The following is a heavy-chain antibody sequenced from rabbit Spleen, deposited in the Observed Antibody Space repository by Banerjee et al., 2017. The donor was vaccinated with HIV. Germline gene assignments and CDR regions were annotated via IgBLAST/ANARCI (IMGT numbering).Heavy chain of an antibody. Sequence: QSLEESGGGLVQPEGSLTLTCTASGFSFSSNYYMCWVRQAPGKGLEWIACIYSSSSGSTYYASWAKGRFTISKTSSTTVTLQMTSLTAADTATYFCARDTSSSFSSYGMDLWGQGTLVTVS. CDR1: GFSFSSNYY. CDR3: ARDTSSSFSSYGMDL. J-gene: IGHJ6*01. D-gene: IGHD1-1*01. V-gene: IGHV1S40*01. CDR2: IYSSSSGST.